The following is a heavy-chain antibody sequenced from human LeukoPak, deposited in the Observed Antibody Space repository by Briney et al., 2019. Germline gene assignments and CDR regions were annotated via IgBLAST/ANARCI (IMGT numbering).Heavy chain of an antibody. J-gene: IGHJ3*02. CDR2: IKQDGSEK. D-gene: IGHD6-19*01. Sequence: GGTLRLSCAASGFTFSSYWMSWVRQAPGKGLEWVANIKQDGSEKYYVDSVKGRFTISRDNAKNSLYLQMNSLRAEDAAVYYCXXDKIVVDGTGAFDIWGQGTMVTVSA. V-gene: IGHV3-7*01. CDR3: XXDKIVVDGTGAFDI. CDR1: GFTFSSYW.